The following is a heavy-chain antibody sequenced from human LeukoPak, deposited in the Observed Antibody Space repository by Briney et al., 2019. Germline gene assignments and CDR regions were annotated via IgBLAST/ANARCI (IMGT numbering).Heavy chain of an antibody. CDR2: ISSYTGNT. Sequence: ASVTVSCKASGYSFVFYGFTWVRQAPGQGLEWMGWISSYTGNTKYAQNLQGRVTMTTDTSTSTAYMELRSLRSDDTAVYYCARRGALREDAFDIWGQGTMVTVSS. V-gene: IGHV1-18*01. J-gene: IGHJ3*02. CDR1: GYSFVFYG. D-gene: IGHD5-24*01. CDR3: ARRGALREDAFDI.